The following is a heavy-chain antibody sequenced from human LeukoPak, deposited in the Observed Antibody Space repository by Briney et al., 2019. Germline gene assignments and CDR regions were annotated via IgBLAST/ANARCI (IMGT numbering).Heavy chain of an antibody. CDR3: ARVSGTFTFFDY. Sequence: SETLSLTCTVSGGSINSYYWSWIRQPPGKGLEWIGYIYYSGSTYYNPSLKTRLTISVDTSKNHFSLRLSSVTAADTAVYYCARVSGTFTFFDYWGQGTLVTVSS. D-gene: IGHD3-10*01. CDR2: IYYSGST. J-gene: IGHJ4*02. V-gene: IGHV4-59*08. CDR1: GGSINSYY.